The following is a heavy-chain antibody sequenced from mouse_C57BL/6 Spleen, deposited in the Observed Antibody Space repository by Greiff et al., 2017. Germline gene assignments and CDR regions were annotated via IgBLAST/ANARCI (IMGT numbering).Heavy chain of an antibody. Sequence: EVKLEESGGDLVKPGGSLKLSCAASGYTFSSYGMSWVRQTPDKRLEWVASISSGGSYTYYPDSVKGRFTISRDNAKNALYLQMSSLKSEDTAMYYCAIHQDAYYESRYFDVWGTGTTVTVSS. CDR3: AIHQDAYYESRYFDV. V-gene: IGHV5-6*02. D-gene: IGHD2-3*01. J-gene: IGHJ1*03. CDR1: GYTFSSYG. CDR2: ISSGGSYT.